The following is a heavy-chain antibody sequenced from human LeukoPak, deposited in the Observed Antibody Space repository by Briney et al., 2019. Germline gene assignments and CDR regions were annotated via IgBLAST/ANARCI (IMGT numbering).Heavy chain of an antibody. CDR1: GFTFSSYG. J-gene: IGHJ4*02. Sequence: GRSLRLSCAASGFTFSSYGMHWVRQAPGKGLEWVAVIWYDGSNKYYADSVKGRFTISRDNSKNTLYLQMNSLGAEDTAVYYCARVASYGYFDYWGQGTLVTVSS. D-gene: IGHD5-18*01. V-gene: IGHV3-33*01. CDR2: IWYDGSNK. CDR3: ARVASYGYFDY.